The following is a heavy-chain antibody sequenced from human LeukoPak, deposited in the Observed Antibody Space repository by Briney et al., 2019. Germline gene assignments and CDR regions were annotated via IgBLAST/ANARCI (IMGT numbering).Heavy chain of an antibody. D-gene: IGHD2-2*01. CDR1: GYPFTSYD. Sequence: GASVKVSCKASGYPFTSYDINWVRQATGQGLEWMVWMNPSSGNTGYTQKFQGRVTISRNTSISTAYMELSSLRSEDTAVYYCAIAAGVPAANDAFDIWGQGTMVTVSS. CDR3: AIAAGVPAANDAFDI. CDR2: MNPSSGNT. V-gene: IGHV1-8*03. J-gene: IGHJ3*02.